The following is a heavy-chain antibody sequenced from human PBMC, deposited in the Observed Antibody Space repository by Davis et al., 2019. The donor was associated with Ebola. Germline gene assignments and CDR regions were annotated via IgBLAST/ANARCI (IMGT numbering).Heavy chain of an antibody. CDR2: IKQDGSEK. CDR3: ARDWSTVAGPSNWFDL. Sequence: GGSLRLSCAASGFTFTSYWMSWVRQAPGKGLEWVANIKQDGSEKYYVDSVKGRFTISRDNAKNSLYLQMNSLRAEDTAVYYCARDWSTVAGPSNWFDLWGQGTLVTVSS. CDR1: GFTFTSYW. J-gene: IGHJ5*02. D-gene: IGHD6-19*01. V-gene: IGHV3-7*01.